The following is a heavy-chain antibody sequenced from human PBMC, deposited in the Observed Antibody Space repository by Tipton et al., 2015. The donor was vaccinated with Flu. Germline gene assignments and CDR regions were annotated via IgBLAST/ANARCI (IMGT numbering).Heavy chain of an antibody. CDR1: GGSISSFY. CDR3: ARRDYSNYVSEPKNWFDS. Sequence: TLSLTCSVSGGSISSFYWSWIRRPPGGGLEWIGYIYYSGSTIYNPSLKSRVTISVDTSKNQFSLKVTSVTAADTAVYYCARRDYSNYVSEPKNWFDSWGQGTLVTVSS. CDR2: IYYSGST. J-gene: IGHJ5*01. V-gene: IGHV4-59*08. D-gene: IGHD4-11*01.